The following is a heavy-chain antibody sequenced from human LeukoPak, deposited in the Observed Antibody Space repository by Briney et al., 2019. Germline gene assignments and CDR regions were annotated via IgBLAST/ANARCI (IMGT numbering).Heavy chain of an antibody. CDR1: GFTFTRYA. J-gene: IGHJ5*02. D-gene: IGHD1-1*01. CDR2: ISASGGET. Sequence: GGSLRLSCVSSGSGFTFTRYAMSWVRQAPGKGLQWVATISASGGETNYADSVKGRFTISRDNSNYILYQQMNSLTDADTAVYYCANRGTTGSWGQGTLVAVSS. V-gene: IGHV3-23*01. CDR3: ANRGTTGS.